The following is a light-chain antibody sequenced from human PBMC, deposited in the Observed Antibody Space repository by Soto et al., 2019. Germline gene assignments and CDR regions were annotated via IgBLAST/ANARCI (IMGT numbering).Light chain of an antibody. CDR2: EGS. CDR1: GGIVGSYNL. V-gene: IGLV2-23*03. Sequence: QSALTQPASVSGSPGQSITISCTEPGGIVGSYNLVSWYQQHPGKAPKLMINEGSKRPSGVSNRFSGSKSGNTASLTISGLQAEDEADYYCCSYAGSSTFVVFGGGTKLTVL. J-gene: IGLJ2*01. CDR3: CSYAGSSTFVV.